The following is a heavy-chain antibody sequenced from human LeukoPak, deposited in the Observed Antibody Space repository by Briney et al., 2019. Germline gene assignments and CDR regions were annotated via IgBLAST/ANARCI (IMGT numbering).Heavy chain of an antibody. Sequence: SETLSLTCTVYGGSFSGYYWSWIRQPPGKGLEWIGEINHSGNTNYNPSLKRRVTISVDTSKNQFSLKLRSVTAADTAVYYCARGSGVDIVAKTEVTNFDYWGQGTLVTVSS. CDR2: INHSGNT. CDR3: ARGSGVDIVAKTEVTNFDY. J-gene: IGHJ4*02. V-gene: IGHV4-34*01. D-gene: IGHD5-12*01. CDR1: GGSFSGYY.